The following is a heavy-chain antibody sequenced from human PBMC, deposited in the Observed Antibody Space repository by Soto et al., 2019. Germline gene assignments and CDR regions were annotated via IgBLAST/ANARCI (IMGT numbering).Heavy chain of an antibody. CDR3: ARPQYSSSSGYYYYYGMDV. CDR1: GFTFSSYG. V-gene: IGHV3-33*01. J-gene: IGHJ6*02. D-gene: IGHD6-6*01. Sequence: GGSLRLSCAASGFTFSSYGMHWVRQAPGKGLEWVAVIWYDGSNKYYADSVKGRFTISRDNSKNTLYLQMNSLRAEDTAVYYCARPQYSSSSGYYYYYGMDVWGQGTTVTVSS. CDR2: IWYDGSNK.